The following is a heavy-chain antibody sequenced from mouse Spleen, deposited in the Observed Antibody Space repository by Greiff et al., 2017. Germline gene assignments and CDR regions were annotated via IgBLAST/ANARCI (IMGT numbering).Heavy chain of an antibody. CDR2: IDPNSGGT. V-gene: IGHV1-72*01. CDR1: GYTFTSYW. J-gene: IGHJ3*01. Sequence: QVQLKQSGAELVKPGASVKLSCKASGYTFTSYWMHWVKQRPGRGLEWIGRIDPNSGGTKYNEKFKSKATLTVDKPSSTAYMQLSSLTSEDSAVYYCAREGTTMITTSFAYWGQGTLVTVSA. D-gene: IGHD2-4*01. CDR3: AREGTTMITTSFAY.